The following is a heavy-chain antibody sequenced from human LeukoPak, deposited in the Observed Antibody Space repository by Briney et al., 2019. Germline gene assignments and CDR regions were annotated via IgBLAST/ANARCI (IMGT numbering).Heavy chain of an antibody. J-gene: IGHJ6*02. D-gene: IGHD3-10*01. CDR1: GFTFSSYT. CDR2: ISGSGGST. Sequence: PGGFLRLSCAASGFTFSSYTMSWVRRAPGKGLEWVSAISGSGGSTYYADSVKGRFTISRDNSKNTLYLQMNSLRAEDTAVYYCAAMVPYYYYGMDVWGQGTTVTVS. V-gene: IGHV3-23*01. CDR3: AAMVPYYYYGMDV.